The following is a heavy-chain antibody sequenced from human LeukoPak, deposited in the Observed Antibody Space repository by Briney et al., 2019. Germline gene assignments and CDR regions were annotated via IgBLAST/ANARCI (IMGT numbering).Heavy chain of an antibody. J-gene: IGHJ5*02. Sequence: GGSLRLSCADSGSTSSTYDMRWVRQAPGKGLEWVSAFSGSGASTYYADSVTGRFTISRDNSKNTVLLHMKTLRVEDTALYYCARLGGSFSSRFDPWGQGTLVIVSS. CDR3: ARLGGSFSSRFDP. V-gene: IGHV3-23*01. D-gene: IGHD1-26*01. CDR2: FSGSGAST. CDR1: GSTSSTYD.